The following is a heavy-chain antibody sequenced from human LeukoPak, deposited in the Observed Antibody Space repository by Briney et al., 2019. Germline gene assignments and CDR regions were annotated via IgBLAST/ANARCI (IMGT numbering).Heavy chain of an antibody. CDR3: AKELVSSSWYGDAFDI. J-gene: IGHJ3*02. CDR2: IRYDGSNK. Sequence: PGGSLRLSCAASGFTFSSYGMHWVRQAPGKGLEWVAFIRYDGSNKYSADSVKGRFTISRDHSKTTLYLQMNSLRAEDTAVYYCAKELVSSSWYGDAFDIWGQGTMVTVSS. CDR1: GFTFSSYG. D-gene: IGHD6-13*01. V-gene: IGHV3-30*02.